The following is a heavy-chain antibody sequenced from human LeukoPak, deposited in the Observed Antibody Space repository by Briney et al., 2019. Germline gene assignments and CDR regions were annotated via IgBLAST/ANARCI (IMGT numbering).Heavy chain of an antibody. Sequence: SETLSLTCTVSGDSIKSNNLYWGWIRQPPGKGLEWIGSINYGGDTYYNPSLKSRVTISVDTSQNQSSLKVNSVSVADTAVYFCARPMSNKNYHYWGQGTLVSVSP. V-gene: IGHV4-39*01. J-gene: IGHJ4*02. D-gene: IGHD1-7*01. CDR3: ARPMSNKNYHY. CDR1: GDSIKSNNLY. CDR2: INYGGDT.